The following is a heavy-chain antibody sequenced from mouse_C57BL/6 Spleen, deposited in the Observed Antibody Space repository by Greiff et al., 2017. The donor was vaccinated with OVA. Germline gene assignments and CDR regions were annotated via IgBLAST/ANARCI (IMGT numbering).Heavy chain of an antibody. CDR2: IYPRSGNT. CDR1: GYTFTSYG. D-gene: IGHD1-1*01. J-gene: IGHJ2*01. V-gene: IGHV1-81*01. CDR3: ARDLDYYGSSSYYFDY. Sequence: VQLQLSGAELARPGASVKLSCKASGYTFTSYGISWVKQRTGQGLEWIGEIYPRSGNTYYNEKFKGKATLTADKSSSTAYMELRSLTSEDSAVYFCARDLDYYGSSSYYFDYWGQGTTLTVSS.